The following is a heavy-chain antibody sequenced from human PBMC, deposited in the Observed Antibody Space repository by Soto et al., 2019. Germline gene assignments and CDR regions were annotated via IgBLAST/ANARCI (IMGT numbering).Heavy chain of an antibody. Sequence: QVQLAESGGGVVQSGRSLRLSCAASGFALSSFDMHWVRQAPGKGLEWVAVIWYDGSNEYYADSVKGRFTISRDSSKNTLYLQMNSLRVEDTAVYYCARDALVRGVHPPDYWGQGTLVTVSS. CDR2: IWYDGSNE. D-gene: IGHD3-10*01. V-gene: IGHV3-33*01. CDR1: GFALSSFD. J-gene: IGHJ4*02. CDR3: ARDALVRGVHPPDY.